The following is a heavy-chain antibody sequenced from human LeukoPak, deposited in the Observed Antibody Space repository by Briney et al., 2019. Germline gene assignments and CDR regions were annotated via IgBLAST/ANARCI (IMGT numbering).Heavy chain of an antibody. Sequence: SETLSLTCAVSGGSISSNYWSWIRQPPGKGLEWIGYIYSGGSTNFNPSLKSRVTISLDASKNQFSLKLSSVTAADTAVYYCARSPTSMVIDFWGQGTLVTVSS. V-gene: IGHV4-4*09. CDR3: ARSPTSMVIDF. CDR1: GGSISSNY. J-gene: IGHJ4*02. D-gene: IGHD5-18*01. CDR2: IYSGGST.